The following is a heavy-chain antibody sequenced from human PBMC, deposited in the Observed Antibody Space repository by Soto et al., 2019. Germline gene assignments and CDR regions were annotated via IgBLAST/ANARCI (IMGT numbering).Heavy chain of an antibody. V-gene: IGHV1-46*01. D-gene: IGHD3-10*01. CDR3: AKVRHPYGSGSYYHY. CDR2: INPSGGST. Sequence: QVQLVQSGAEVKKPGASVKVSCKASGYTFTSYYMHWVRQAPGQGLEWMGIINPSGGSTSYAQKFQGRVTMTRDTSTSTGYMELSSLRSEDTAVYYCAKVRHPYGSGSYYHYWGQGTLVTVSS. CDR1: GYTFTSYY. J-gene: IGHJ4*02.